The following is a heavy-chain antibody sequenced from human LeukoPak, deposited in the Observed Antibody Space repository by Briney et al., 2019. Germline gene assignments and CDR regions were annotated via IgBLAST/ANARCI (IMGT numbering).Heavy chain of an antibody. D-gene: IGHD1-26*01. CDR1: EYTFTGYY. Sequence: ASVKVSCKASEYTFTGYYMHWVRQAPGQGLEWMGWSNPNSGGTNYAQKFQGRVTMTRDTSISTAYMELSRLRSAHTPVYYCARTYSASLRGDHWGQGTLVTVSS. V-gene: IGHV1-2*02. CDR3: ARTYSASLRGDH. CDR2: SNPNSGGT. J-gene: IGHJ4*02.